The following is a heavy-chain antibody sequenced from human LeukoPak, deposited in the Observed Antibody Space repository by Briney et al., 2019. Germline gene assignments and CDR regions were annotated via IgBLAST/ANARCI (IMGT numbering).Heavy chain of an antibody. D-gene: IGHD6-19*01. CDR3: AKVRPPPGSGWYGGDDY. CDR2: IRSSGDDT. V-gene: IGHV3-23*01. J-gene: IGHJ4*02. CDR1: GLTFRTYV. Sequence: GGSLRLYCTASGLTFRTYVMSWVRQAPGKGLEWVSSIRSSGDDTSSADSVKGRFTIFRDNSKSTLYLQMNSLRAEDTAIYYCAKVRPPPGSGWYGGDDYWGQGTLVTVSP.